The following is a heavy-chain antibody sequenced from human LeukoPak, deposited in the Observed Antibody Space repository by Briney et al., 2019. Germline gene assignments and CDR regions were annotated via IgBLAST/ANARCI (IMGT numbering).Heavy chain of an antibody. J-gene: IGHJ6*02. CDR2: IYHSGST. CDR3: AGIRSSTSCYISNYYGMDV. D-gene: IGHD2-2*02. V-gene: IGHV4-30-2*01. Sequence: PSETLSLTCAVSGDSMSSGGYSWSWVRQPPGKGLEWIGYIYHSGSTYYNPALKMRLTISVNRSKNHFSLKLSSVPAADTAVYYCAGIRSSTSCYISNYYGMDVWGQGTTVTVSS. CDR1: GDSMSSGGYS.